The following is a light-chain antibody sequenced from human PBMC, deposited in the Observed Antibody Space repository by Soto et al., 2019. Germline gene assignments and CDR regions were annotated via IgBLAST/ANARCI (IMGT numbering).Light chain of an antibody. CDR3: QQYGSSFAT. CDR1: QSVSSN. CDR2: GAS. V-gene: IGKV3-20*01. J-gene: IGKJ1*01. Sequence: EIVLTQSPGTLSLSQGERATLSCRASQSVSSNLAWYRQTPGQAPRLLIYGASNRATDTPARFSGSGSGTDFTLTISRVEPADFAVYYCQQYGSSFATFGQGTQVE.